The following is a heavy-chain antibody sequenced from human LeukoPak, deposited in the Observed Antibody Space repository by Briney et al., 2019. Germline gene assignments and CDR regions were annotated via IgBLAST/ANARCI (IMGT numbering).Heavy chain of an antibody. CDR3: ARDLGYSSTFLAFDI. CDR1: GDSVSSNSAG. D-gene: IGHD6-13*01. CDR2: TYYRSKWNN. Sequence: LSQTLSLTCAISGDSVSSNSAGWNWIRQSPSRGLEWLGRTYYRSKWNNDYALFVRSRMTINPDTSKNQFSLQLNSVTPEDTAAYYCARDLGYSSTFLAFDIWGQGTMVTVSS. V-gene: IGHV6-1*01. J-gene: IGHJ3*02.